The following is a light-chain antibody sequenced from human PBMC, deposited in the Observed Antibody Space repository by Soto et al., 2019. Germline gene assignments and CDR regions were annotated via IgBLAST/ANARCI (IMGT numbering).Light chain of an antibody. CDR1: SSDVGGYNF. CDR3: CSFAGSNNRV. J-gene: IGLJ1*01. Sequence: QSALTQPPSASGSRGQSVTISCTGTSSDVGGYNFVSWYQQHPGKAPKLLIYEVTQRPSGVPDRFSGSESGNTASLTVSGLQAEDEADYYCCSFAGSNNRVFGTGTKVTVL. CDR2: EVT. V-gene: IGLV2-8*01.